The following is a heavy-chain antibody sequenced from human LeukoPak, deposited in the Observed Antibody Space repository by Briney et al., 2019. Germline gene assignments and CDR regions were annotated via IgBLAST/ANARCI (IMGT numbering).Heavy chain of an antibody. CDR3: ARARSGAFDI. J-gene: IGHJ3*02. CDR2: MYYSGST. V-gene: IGHV4-39*01. CDR1: GGSFSSATYY. Sequence: SETLSLTCTVSGGSFSSATYYWGWIRQPPGKGLEWIGSMYYSGSTYYNQSLKSRVTISVDTSKNQFSLKLSSVTAADTAVYYCARARSGAFDIWGQGTMVTVSS.